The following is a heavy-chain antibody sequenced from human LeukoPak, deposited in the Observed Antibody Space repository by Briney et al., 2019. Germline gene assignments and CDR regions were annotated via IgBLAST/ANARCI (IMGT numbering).Heavy chain of an antibody. J-gene: IGHJ4*02. D-gene: IGHD3-10*01. Sequence: GGSLRLSCAASGFTVSSNYMSWVRQAPGKGLEWVSVIYSGGSTYYADSVKGRFTISRDNSKNTLYLQMNSLRAEDTAVYYCARESITMVRGVTPFDYWGQGTLVTVSS. CDR1: GFTVSSNY. CDR3: ARESITMVRGVTPFDY. CDR2: IYSGGST. V-gene: IGHV3-66*01.